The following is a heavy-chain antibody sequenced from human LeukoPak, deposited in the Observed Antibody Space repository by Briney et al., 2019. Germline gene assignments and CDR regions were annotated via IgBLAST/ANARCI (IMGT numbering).Heavy chain of an antibody. CDR1: GFTFSSYW. D-gene: IGHD2-8*01. CDR3: ARVRCTNGACYYFDY. J-gene: IGHJ4*02. V-gene: IGHV3-7*01. Sequence: GGSLRLSCAASGFTFSSYWMSWVRQAPGKGLEWVANIKQDGSEKYYVDSVRGRFTISRDNAKNSLYLQMNSLRAEDTAVYYCARVRCTNGACYYFDYWGQGTLVTVSS. CDR2: IKQDGSEK.